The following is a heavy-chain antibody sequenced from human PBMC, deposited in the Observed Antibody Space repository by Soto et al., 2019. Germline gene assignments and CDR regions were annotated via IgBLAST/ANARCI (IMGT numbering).Heavy chain of an antibody. CDR2: ISWNSGSI. CDR3: ARVPWGGYYFDY. CDR1: GFTFDDYA. V-gene: IGHV3-9*01. D-gene: IGHD3-16*01. Sequence: GGSLRLSCAASGFTFDDYAMHWVRQAPGKGLEWVSGISWNSGSIGYADSVKGRFTISRDNAKNSLYLQMNSLRAEDTALYYCARVPWGGYYFDYWGQGTLVTVSS. J-gene: IGHJ4*02.